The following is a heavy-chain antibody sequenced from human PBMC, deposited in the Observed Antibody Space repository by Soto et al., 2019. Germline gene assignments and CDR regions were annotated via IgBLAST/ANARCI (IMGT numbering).Heavy chain of an antibody. CDR3: ARGGEPLGYYGLDV. J-gene: IGHJ6*02. CDR2: MYYTGVT. Sequence: QVQLQESGPGLLKASETLSLTCSVSGGSVRSGNHFWNWIRQPPGRGLEWLGSMYYTGVTNYNPSLKSRVSMSVDTSKNQFSLKLTSLTAADTAVYYCARGGEPLGYYGLDVWGQGTTVTVSS. D-gene: IGHD3-10*01. V-gene: IGHV4-61*01. CDR1: GGSVRSGNHF.